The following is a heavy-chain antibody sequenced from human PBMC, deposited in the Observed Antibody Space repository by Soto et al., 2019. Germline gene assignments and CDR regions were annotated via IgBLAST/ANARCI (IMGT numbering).Heavy chain of an antibody. J-gene: IGHJ5*02. CDR1: GFTFSSYG. Sequence: GGSLRLSCAASGFTFSSYGMHWVRQAPGKGLEWVAVLWYDGSNKYYADSVKGRFTISRDNSKNTLHPQMNSLRAEDTAVYYCARGSVTIFGVVNYNWFDPWGQGTLVTVSS. V-gene: IGHV3-33*01. D-gene: IGHD3-3*01. CDR3: ARGSVTIFGVVNYNWFDP. CDR2: LWYDGSNK.